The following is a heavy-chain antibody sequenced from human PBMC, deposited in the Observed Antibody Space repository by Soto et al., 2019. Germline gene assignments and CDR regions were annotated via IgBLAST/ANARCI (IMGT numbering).Heavy chain of an antibody. Sequence: SVKVSCKASGGTFSSYTISWVRQAPGQGLEWMGRIIPILGIANYAQKFQGRVTITADKSTSTAYMELSSLRSEDTAVYYCARDRYCSGGSGYSNNWFDPWGQGTLVTVPP. J-gene: IGHJ5*02. V-gene: IGHV1-69*04. CDR3: ARDRYCSGGSGYSNNWFDP. CDR1: GGTFSSYT. D-gene: IGHD2-15*01. CDR2: IIPILGIA.